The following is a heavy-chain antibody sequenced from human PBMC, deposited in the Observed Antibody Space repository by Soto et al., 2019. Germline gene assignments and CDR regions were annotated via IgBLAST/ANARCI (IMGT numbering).Heavy chain of an antibody. D-gene: IGHD1-1*01. J-gene: IGHJ4*02. CDR1: GFTFSNYG. V-gene: IGHV3-30*18. CDR3: AKEGPITNWYFDY. CDR2: ISYDGNVA. Sequence: QVQLVESGGGVVQPGRSLRLSCAASGFTFSNYGMHWVGQAPGKGLEGGIVISYDGNVAYYADSVKGRFTISRDNSKNTLYLQMNSLRTEDAAMYYCAKEGPITNWYFDYWGQGTLVTVSS.